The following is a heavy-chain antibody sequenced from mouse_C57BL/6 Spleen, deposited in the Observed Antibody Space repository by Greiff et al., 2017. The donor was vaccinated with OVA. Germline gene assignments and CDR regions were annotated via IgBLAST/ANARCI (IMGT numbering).Heavy chain of an antibody. J-gene: IGHJ1*03. Sequence: EVQLQQSGPELVKPGASVKISCKASGYTFTDYYMNWVKQSHGKSLEWIGDINPNNGGTSYNQKFKGKATLTVDKSSSTAYMELRSLTSEDSAVYYGARRGYGNYVWYFDVWGTGTTVTVSS. CDR3: ARRGYGNYVWYFDV. CDR1: GYTFTDYY. D-gene: IGHD2-10*02. V-gene: IGHV1-26*01. CDR2: INPNNGGT.